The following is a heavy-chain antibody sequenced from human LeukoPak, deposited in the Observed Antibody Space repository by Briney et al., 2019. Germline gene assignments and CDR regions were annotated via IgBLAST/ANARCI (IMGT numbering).Heavy chain of an antibody. CDR3: ARSLSDYDILTGYPYYFDY. CDR1: GYTFTSYG. CDR2: ISSYNGNT. D-gene: IGHD3-9*01. V-gene: IGHV1-18*01. Sequence: ASVKVSCKASGYTFTSYGISWVRQAPGQGLEWMGWISSYNGNTNYAQKLQGRVTMTTDTSTSTAYMELRSLRFDDTAVYYCARSLSDYDILTGYPYYFDYWGQGTLVTVSS. J-gene: IGHJ4*02.